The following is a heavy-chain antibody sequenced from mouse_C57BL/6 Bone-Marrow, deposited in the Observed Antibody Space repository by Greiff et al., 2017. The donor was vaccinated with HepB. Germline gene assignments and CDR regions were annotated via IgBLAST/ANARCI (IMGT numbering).Heavy chain of an antibody. CDR3: ARYMGSPHWYFDV. V-gene: IGHV7-3*01. CDR2: IRNKANGYTT. CDR1: GFTFTDYY. J-gene: IGHJ1*03. Sequence: EVKLVESGGGLVQPGGSLSLSCAASGFTFTDYYMSWVRQPPGKALEWLGFIRNKANGYTTEYSASVKGRFTISRDNSQSILYLQMNALRAEDSATYYCARYMGSPHWYFDVWGTGTTVTVSS. D-gene: IGHD1-1*01.